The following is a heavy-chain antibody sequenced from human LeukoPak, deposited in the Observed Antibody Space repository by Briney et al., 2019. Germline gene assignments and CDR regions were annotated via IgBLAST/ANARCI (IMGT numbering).Heavy chain of an antibody. CDR2: IYSGGGT. CDR1: GVTVSSNH. CDR3: VRDAS. Sequence: GGSLRLSGAVSGVTVSSNHMSWVRQAPGKGLEWVSAIYSGGGTYYADSVKGRFTLSRDISKNTLYLQMNSLRAEDTAVYYCVRDASWGQGTLVTVSS. V-gene: IGHV3-66*01. J-gene: IGHJ4*02.